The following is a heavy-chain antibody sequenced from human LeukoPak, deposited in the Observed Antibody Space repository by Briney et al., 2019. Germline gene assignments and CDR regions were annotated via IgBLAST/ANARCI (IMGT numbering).Heavy chain of an antibody. D-gene: IGHD2-2*03. CDR2: ISGSGGST. Sequence: GGSLRLSCAASGFTFSSYAMSWVRQAPGKGLEWVSAISGSGGSTYYADSVKGRFTISRDNSKNTLYLQMNSLRAEDTAVYYCARLLRVGYCSTTTCNWFDPWGQGTPVTVSS. CDR1: GFTFSSYA. J-gene: IGHJ5*02. CDR3: ARLLRVGYCSTTTCNWFDP. V-gene: IGHV3-23*01.